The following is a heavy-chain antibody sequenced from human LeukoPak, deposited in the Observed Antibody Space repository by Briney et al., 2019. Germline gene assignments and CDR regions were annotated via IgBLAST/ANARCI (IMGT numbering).Heavy chain of an antibody. V-gene: IGHV1-69*04. CDR3: ATGRAPRGELLRGYFDY. CDR2: IIPILGIA. Sequence: GSSVKVSCKASGGTFSSYAISWVRQAPGQGLEWMGRIIPILGIANYAQKFQGRVTITADKSTSTAYMELSSLRSEDTAVYYCATGRAPRGELLRGYFDYWGQGTLVTVSS. CDR1: GGTFSSYA. J-gene: IGHJ4*02. D-gene: IGHD1-26*01.